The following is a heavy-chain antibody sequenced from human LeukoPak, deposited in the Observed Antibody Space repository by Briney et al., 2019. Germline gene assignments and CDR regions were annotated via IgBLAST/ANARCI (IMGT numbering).Heavy chain of an antibody. Sequence: ASVTVSCTASGYTFTIYGVSWVRQAPGQGLEWMGWISGSNGNTNNAQKVQGRVTMTTDTSTSTAYMEMRSLRSDDTAVYYCARYPLSYSSNWHYYFDYWGQGTLLTVSS. CDR3: ARYPLSYSSNWHYYFDY. V-gene: IGHV1-18*01. CDR1: GYTFTIYG. CDR2: ISGSNGNT. J-gene: IGHJ4*02. D-gene: IGHD6-13*01.